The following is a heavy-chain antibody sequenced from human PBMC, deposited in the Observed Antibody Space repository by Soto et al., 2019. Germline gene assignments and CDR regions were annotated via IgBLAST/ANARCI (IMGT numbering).Heavy chain of an antibody. V-gene: IGHV3-33*01. J-gene: IGHJ4*02. Sequence: QVQLVESGGGVVQPGRSLRLSCAASGFTFSSYGMHWVRQAPGKGLEWVAVIWDDGSNKNYADSVKGRFTISRDNSKNTPYLQMNSLRAEDTAVYYCAREFWSGPFDYWGQGTLVTVSS. CDR1: GFTFSSYG. CDR3: AREFWSGPFDY. D-gene: IGHD3-3*01. CDR2: IWDDGSNK.